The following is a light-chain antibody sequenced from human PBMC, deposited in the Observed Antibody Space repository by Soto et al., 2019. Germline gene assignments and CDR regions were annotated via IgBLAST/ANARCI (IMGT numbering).Light chain of an antibody. CDR1: QAIRND. V-gene: IGKV1-16*01. CDR2: AAS. Sequence: DIQMTQSPSSLSASVGDRITITCRASQAIRNDLAWFQQTPGKAPKRLIYAASTLHSGVPSRFSGSGSGTEFTLTISSLQPDDFATYYCQQYNSYSPWTFGQGTKVDIK. J-gene: IGKJ1*01. CDR3: QQYNSYSPWT.